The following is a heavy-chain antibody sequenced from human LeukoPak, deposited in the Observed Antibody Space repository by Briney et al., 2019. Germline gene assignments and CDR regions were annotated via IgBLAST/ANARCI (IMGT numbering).Heavy chain of an antibody. CDR1: GFTFTSSA. CDR2: IVVGSGNT. V-gene: IGHV1-58*01. CDR3: ATGTIGSYKYFQH. Sequence: ASVKVSCKASGFTFTSSAVQWVRQARGQRLEWIGWIVVGSGNTNYAQKFQGRVTMTEDTSTDTAYMELSSLRSEDTAVYYCATGTIGSYKYFQHWGQGTLVTVSS. D-gene: IGHD1-26*01. J-gene: IGHJ1*01.